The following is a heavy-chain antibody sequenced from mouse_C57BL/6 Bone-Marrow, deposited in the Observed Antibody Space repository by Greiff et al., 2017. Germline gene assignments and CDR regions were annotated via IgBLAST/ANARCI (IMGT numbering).Heavy chain of an antibody. CDR1: GYTFTDYH. CDR3: VEASQVGCAMDY. V-gene: IGHV1-26*01. D-gene: IGHD1-1*01. J-gene: IGHJ4*01. Sequence: VHVKQSGPELVKPWASVKIFCKASGYTFTDYHIDWVKQSHGKSLEWIGDINPNNGGTSYNQKFKGKATLTVDKSSSTAYMELRSLTSEDSAVYYCVEASQVGCAMDYWGQGTTVTVSS. CDR2: INPNNGGT.